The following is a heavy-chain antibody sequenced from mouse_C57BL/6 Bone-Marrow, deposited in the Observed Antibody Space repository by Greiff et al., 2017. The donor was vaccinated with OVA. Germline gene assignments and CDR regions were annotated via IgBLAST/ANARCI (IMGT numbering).Heavy chain of an antibody. V-gene: IGHV1-26*01. D-gene: IGHD1-1*01. J-gene: IGHJ2*01. CDR1: GYTFTDYY. Sequence: VQLQQSGPELVKPGASVKISCKASGYTFTDYYMNWVKQSHGKSLEWIGDINPNNGGTSYNQKFKGKATLTVDKSSSTAYMELRSLTSEDSAVYYCARGVYYGSSLDYWGQGTTLTVSS. CDR3: ARGVYYGSSLDY. CDR2: INPNNGGT.